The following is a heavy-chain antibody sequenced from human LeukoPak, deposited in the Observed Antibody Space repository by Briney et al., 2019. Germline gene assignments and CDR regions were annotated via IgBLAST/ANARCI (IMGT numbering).Heavy chain of an antibody. D-gene: IGHD2-2*01. V-gene: IGHV1-3*01. CDR2: INAGNGNT. CDR1: GYTFTSYT. CDR3: ARSVVPAADAFDI. J-gene: IGHJ3*02. Sequence: ASVKVSCKASGYTFTSYTMHWMRQAPGQRLEWMGWINAGNGNTKYSQKFQGRVTITRDTSASTAYMELSSLRSEDTAVYYCARSVVPAADAFDIWGQGTMVTVSS.